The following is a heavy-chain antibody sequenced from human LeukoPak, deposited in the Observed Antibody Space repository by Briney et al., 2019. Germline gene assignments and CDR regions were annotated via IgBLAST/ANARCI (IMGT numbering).Heavy chain of an antibody. D-gene: IGHD4-23*01. CDR3: ARDAATRGNSGFYYYYYGMDV. V-gene: IGHV1-69*04. CDR2: IIPILGIA. CDR1: GGTFSSYT. Sequence: SVKVSCKASGGTFSSYTISWVRQAPGQGLEWMGRIIPILGIANYAQKFQGRVTITADKSTSTAYMELRSLRSEDTAVYYCARDAATRGNSGFYYYYYGMDVWGQGTTVTVSS. J-gene: IGHJ6*02.